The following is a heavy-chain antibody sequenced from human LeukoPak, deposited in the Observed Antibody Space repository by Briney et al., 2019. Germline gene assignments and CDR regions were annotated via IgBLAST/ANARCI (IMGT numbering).Heavy chain of an antibody. CDR1: GVTFSNFA. Sequence: GGSLRLSCAASGVTFSNFAMHWARQAPGKGLEWVSAISASGGKTYYAGSAKGRFTISRDNSKNTLYLQVDSLRAEDTAVYYCAAAPSGNYELDYWGQGTLVTVSS. CDR3: AAAPSGNYELDY. D-gene: IGHD1-26*01. CDR2: ISASGGKT. V-gene: IGHV3-23*01. J-gene: IGHJ4*02.